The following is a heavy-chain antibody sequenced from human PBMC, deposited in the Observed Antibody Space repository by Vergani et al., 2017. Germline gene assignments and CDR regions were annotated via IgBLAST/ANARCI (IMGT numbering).Heavy chain of an antibody. V-gene: IGHV3-30*02. CDR1: GFTLSNYD. CDR3: AKHFRGWGIDY. CDR2: IQFDGSNQ. Sequence: QVQLVESGGGVVQRGASLRLSCATSGFTLSNYDMQWIRQGPGKGLEFVAFIQFDGSNQYYADSVKGRFTLSRDFSNNTLYLQMNSLRTDDTATYYCAKHFRGWGIDYWGQGTQVIVSS. J-gene: IGHJ4*02. D-gene: IGHD3-16*01.